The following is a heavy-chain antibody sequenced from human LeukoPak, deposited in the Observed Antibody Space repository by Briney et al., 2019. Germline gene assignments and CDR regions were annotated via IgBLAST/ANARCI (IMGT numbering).Heavy chain of an antibody. CDR3: GRVDMATTKDY. J-gene: IGHJ4*01. Sequence: ASVKVSCKASGYTFINYGISWVRQAPGQGLEWMGWISAYNGDSKYGQNFQGRVTMTTDTSTTTAYMDLRSLSSDDTAVYYCGRVDMATTKDYWGQEPWSPSPQ. V-gene: IGHV1-18*01. CDR1: GYTFINYG. CDR2: ISAYNGDS. D-gene: IGHD5-24*01.